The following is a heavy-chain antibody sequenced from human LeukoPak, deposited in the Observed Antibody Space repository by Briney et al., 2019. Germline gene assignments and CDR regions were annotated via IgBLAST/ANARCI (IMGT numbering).Heavy chain of an antibody. V-gene: IGHV1-46*01. CDR1: GYTFTSYY. CDR2: INPSGGST. Sequence: GASVKVSCKASGYTFTSYYMHWVRQAPGQGLEWMGIINPSGGSTSYAQKFQGRVTMTRDTSTSTVYMELSSLRSEDTAVYYCARGGMEDSSGYYYFDYWGQGTLVTVSS. CDR3: ARGGMEDSSGYYYFDY. D-gene: IGHD3-22*01. J-gene: IGHJ4*02.